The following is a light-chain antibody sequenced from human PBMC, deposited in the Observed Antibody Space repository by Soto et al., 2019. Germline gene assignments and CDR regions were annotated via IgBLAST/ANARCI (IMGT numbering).Light chain of an antibody. CDR1: SSDVGGYNY. J-gene: IGLJ3*02. CDR3: SSYTTNSAPWV. Sequence: QSALTQPASVSGSPGQSITISCTGTSSDVGGYNYVSWYQQHPGKAPKLMIYEVSNRPSRVSNRFSGSKSGNTASLTISGLQAEDEAHYYCSSYTTNSAPWVFGGGTKLTVL. V-gene: IGLV2-14*01. CDR2: EVS.